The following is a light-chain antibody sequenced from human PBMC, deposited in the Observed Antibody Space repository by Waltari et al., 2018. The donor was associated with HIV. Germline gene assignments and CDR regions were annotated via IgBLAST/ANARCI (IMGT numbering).Light chain of an antibody. CDR1: SSNIGSNS. Sequence: QSVLLQPPQASGTPGQRVTIPCSGSSSNIGSNSLYCYQQPPGTAPKLLIHRNNQRPSGVPDRFSGSKSGTSASLAIGGLRSEDEADYYCAAWDDSLSGPVFGGGTKLTVL. CDR3: AAWDDSLSGPV. J-gene: IGLJ2*01. V-gene: IGLV1-47*01. CDR2: RNN.